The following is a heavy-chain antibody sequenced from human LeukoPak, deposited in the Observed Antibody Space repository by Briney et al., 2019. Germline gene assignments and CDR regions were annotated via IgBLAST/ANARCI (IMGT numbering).Heavy chain of an antibody. CDR2: IYYSGST. V-gene: IGHV4-39*01. J-gene: IGHJ4*02. CDR1: GGSISSSSYY. Sequence: SETLSLTCTVSGGSISSSSYYWGWIRQPPGKGLEWIGSIYYSGSTYFNPSLKSRVTISVYTSKNQFSLKLSSVTAADTAVYYCARGTYYYDSSGYPYDYWGQGTLVTVSS. D-gene: IGHD3-22*01. CDR3: ARGTYYYDSSGYPYDY.